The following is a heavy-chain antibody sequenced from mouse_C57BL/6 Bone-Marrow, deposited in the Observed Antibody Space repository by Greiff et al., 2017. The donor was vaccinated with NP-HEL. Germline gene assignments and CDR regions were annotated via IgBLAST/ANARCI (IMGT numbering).Heavy chain of an antibody. CDR2: IYPGDGDT. Sequence: VQLQQSGAELVKPGASVKISCKASGYEFSNYWMNWVKQRPGKGLEWIGQIYPGDGDTNYNGKFKDKATLTADKSSSTSYMQLSRLTSDDSAVYFCARGAYWGQGTLVTVSA. CDR1: GYEFSNYW. CDR3: ARGAY. V-gene: IGHV1-80*01. J-gene: IGHJ3*01.